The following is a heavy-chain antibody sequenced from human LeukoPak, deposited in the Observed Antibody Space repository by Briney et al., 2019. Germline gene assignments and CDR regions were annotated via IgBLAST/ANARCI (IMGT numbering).Heavy chain of an antibody. Sequence: GASVKVSCKASGDSTNTYGVAWVRQAPGQGLEWIGWISPYSAYTKYADALQGRVTMTTDTSTTTSYMELRSLRPDDTAVYFCANVAKGRYFFYYMDAWGKGTTVTVS. CDR3: ANVAKGRYFFYYMDA. V-gene: IGHV1-18*04. CDR1: GDSTNTYG. J-gene: IGHJ6*03. CDR2: ISPYSAYT.